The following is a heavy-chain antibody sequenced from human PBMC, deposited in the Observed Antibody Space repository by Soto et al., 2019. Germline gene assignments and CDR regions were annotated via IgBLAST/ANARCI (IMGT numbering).Heavy chain of an antibody. Sequence: SETLSLTCTVSGASISTYYWSWIRQTPGKGLELIGYIYSSGTTDYNPSLKSRVTISVDATNNQFSLRLTSVTAADTAVYYCARAGDSSGYYYVFGYWGPGTQVTVSS. V-gene: IGHV4-59*01. J-gene: IGHJ4*02. D-gene: IGHD3-22*01. CDR2: IYSSGTT. CDR3: ARAGDSSGYYYVFGY. CDR1: GASISTYY.